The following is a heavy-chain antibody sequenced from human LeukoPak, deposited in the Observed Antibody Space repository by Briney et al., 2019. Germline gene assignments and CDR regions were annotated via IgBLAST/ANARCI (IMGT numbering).Heavy chain of an antibody. V-gene: IGHV3-23*01. D-gene: IGHD3-22*01. CDR3: AKQPPGGYYYESSGYYQYLQH. CDR2: ISSSGTGGKT. Sequence: GGSLRLSCAASGFTLYTYGMTWVRQAPGKGLEWVSSISSSGTGGKTYYADSVKGRFTISRDNSKNTLYLQMNSLRAEDTAVYYCAKQPPGGYYYESSGYYQYLQHWGQGTLVTVSS. J-gene: IGHJ1*01. CDR1: GFTLYTYG.